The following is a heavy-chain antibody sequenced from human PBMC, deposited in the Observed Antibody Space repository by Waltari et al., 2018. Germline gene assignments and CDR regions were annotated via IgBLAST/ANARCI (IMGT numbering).Heavy chain of an antibody. CDR2: VTLSGNT. CDR1: GGSLSGFH. D-gene: IGHD6-19*01. Sequence: QVQLQQWGAGLLKPSETLSLSCDVSGGSLSGFHWTWIRQTPGKGLEWIGDVTLSGNTNSNPSVKGRITGSLDTSRRQLSLRVTAMTAADTGVYFCARSVAGVGIEYWGQGTPVTVSS. V-gene: IGHV4-34*02. CDR3: ARSVAGVGIEY. J-gene: IGHJ4*02.